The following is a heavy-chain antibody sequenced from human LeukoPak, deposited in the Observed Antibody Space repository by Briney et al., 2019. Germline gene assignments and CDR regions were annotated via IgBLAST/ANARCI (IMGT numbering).Heavy chain of an antibody. D-gene: IGHD5-18*01. J-gene: IGHJ4*02. CDR2: IYYSGST. CDR1: GGSISSSSYY. Sequence: SETLSLTCTVSGGSISSSSYYWGWIRQPPGKGLEWIGSIYYSGSTYYNPSLKSRVTISVDTSKNQFSLKLSSVTAADTAVYYCARTQQQYSYGPLGYWGQGTLVTVSA. V-gene: IGHV4-39*01. CDR3: ARTQQQYSYGPLGY.